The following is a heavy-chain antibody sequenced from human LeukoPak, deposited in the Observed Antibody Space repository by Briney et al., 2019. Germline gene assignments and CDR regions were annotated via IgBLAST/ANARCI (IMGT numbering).Heavy chain of an antibody. V-gene: IGHV4-59*01. CDR3: ASADDSSESAGY. Sequence: SETLSLTCTVSGGSISSYYWSWIRQPPGKGLEWIGYIYYSGSTNYNPSLKSRVTISVDTSKNQFSLELSSVTAADTAVYYCASADDSSESAGYWGQGTLVTVSS. J-gene: IGHJ4*02. CDR2: IYYSGST. CDR1: GGSISSYY. D-gene: IGHD6-25*01.